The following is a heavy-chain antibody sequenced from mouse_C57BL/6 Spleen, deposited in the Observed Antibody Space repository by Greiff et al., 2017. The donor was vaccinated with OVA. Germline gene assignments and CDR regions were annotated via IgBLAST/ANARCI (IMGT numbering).Heavy chain of an antibody. CDR2: LYPRDGST. J-gene: IGHJ3*01. D-gene: IGHD2-12*01. CDR3: ARGGLLSEVWCAY. CDR1: GYTFTDHT. Sequence: VQRVASDAELVKPGASVKISCKVSGYTFTDHTIHWMKQRPAQGLEWIGSLYPRDGSTKYNEKFKGKATLTADNSSSTAYMQLNSLTSEDSAVYFCARGGLLSEVWCAYWGQGTLVTVSA. V-gene: IGHV1-78*01.